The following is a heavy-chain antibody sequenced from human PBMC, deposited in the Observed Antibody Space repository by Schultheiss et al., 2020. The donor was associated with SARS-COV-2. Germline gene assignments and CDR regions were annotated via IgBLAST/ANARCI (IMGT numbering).Heavy chain of an antibody. CDR2: IKQDGSEK. CDR1: GFTFSSYG. Sequence: GGSLRLSCAASGFTFSSYGMHWVRQAPGKGLEWVANIKQDGSEKYYVDSVKGRFTISRDNAKNSLYLQMNSLRAEDTAVYYCARGAHGYYYGMDVWGQGTTVTVSS. J-gene: IGHJ6*02. CDR3: ARGAHGYYYGMDV. V-gene: IGHV3-7*01.